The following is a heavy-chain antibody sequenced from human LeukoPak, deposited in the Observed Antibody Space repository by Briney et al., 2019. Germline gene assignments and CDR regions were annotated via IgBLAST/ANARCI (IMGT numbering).Heavy chain of an antibody. Sequence: SETLTLTCSVSGGSFSGSSYYWAWVRQRPGKGLEWIGIINDSGNTYYNPSLRSRVTISVDTSKNQFSLKVNSVTAADTAEYYCARGYDYWGQGSLVTVCS. J-gene: IGHJ4*01. CDR3: ARGYDY. V-gene: IGHV4-39*01. D-gene: IGHD3-22*01. CDR2: INDSGNT. CDR1: GGSFSGSSYY.